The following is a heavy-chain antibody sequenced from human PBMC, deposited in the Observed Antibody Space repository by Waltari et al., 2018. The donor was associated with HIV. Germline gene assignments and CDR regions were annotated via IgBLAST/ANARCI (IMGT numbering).Heavy chain of an antibody. Sequence: EVQLVESGGGLVQPGGSLRLSCAASGFTFSSYSMNWVRQAPGKGLEWVSYISSSSSTIYYADSVKGRFTISRDNAKNSLYLQMNSLRAEDTAVYYCARDSPYGEVHWGQGTLVTVSS. CDR3: ARDSPYGEVH. CDR1: GFTFSSYS. D-gene: IGHD4-17*01. J-gene: IGHJ4*02. CDR2: ISSSSSTI. V-gene: IGHV3-48*04.